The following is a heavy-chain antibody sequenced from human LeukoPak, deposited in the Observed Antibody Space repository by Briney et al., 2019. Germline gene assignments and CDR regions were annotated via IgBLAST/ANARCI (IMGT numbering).Heavy chain of an antibody. CDR3: ATSSSSWFDP. CDR1: GGSIRSYD. Sequence: SETLSLTCTVSGGSIRSYDWSWIRQPPGKGLEWIGYIYYSGSTNYNPSLKSRVSISVDTSKNQFSLKLSSVTAADTAVYYCATSSSSWFDPWGQGTLVTVSS. J-gene: IGHJ5*02. V-gene: IGHV4-59*12. D-gene: IGHD6-6*01. CDR2: IYYSGST.